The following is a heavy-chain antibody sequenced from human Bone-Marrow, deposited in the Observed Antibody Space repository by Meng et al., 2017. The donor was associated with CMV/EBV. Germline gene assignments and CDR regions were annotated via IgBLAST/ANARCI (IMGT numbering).Heavy chain of an antibody. Sequence: LSLTCAASGFTFSSYDMHWVRQATGKGLEWVSAIGTAGDTYYPGSVKGRFTISRENAKNSLYLQMNSLRAGDTAVYYCARDNRGSLLPWGQGTLVTVSS. V-gene: IGHV3-13*01. D-gene: IGHD1-26*01. J-gene: IGHJ5*02. CDR1: GFTFSSYD. CDR3: ARDNRGSLLP. CDR2: IGTAGDT.